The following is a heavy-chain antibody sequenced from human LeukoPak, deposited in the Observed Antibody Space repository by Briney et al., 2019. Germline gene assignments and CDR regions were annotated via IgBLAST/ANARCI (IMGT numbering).Heavy chain of an antibody. CDR3: ARGSNRGSNCFDP. CDR1: GFTFSSYW. J-gene: IGHJ5*02. Sequence: GGSLRLSCAVSGFTFSSYWMHWVRQAPGKGLVWVSRINSDGSSTTYADSVKGRFTISRDNAKNTLYLQMNSLRGEDTAVYYCARGSNRGSNCFDPWGQGTRVTVSS. CDR2: INSDGSST. V-gene: IGHV3-74*01. D-gene: IGHD1-14*01.